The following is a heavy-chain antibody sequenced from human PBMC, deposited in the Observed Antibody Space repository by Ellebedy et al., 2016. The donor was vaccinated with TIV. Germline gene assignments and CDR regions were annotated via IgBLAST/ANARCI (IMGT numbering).Heavy chain of an antibody. J-gene: IGHJ4*02. D-gene: IGHD3-9*01. CDR3: TRFNFELLRFFDWFDY. CDR2: IRSKAYGGTA. CDR1: GFTFGDFA. V-gene: IGHV3-49*03. Sequence: GESLKISCTASGFTFGDFAINWFRQAPGKGLEWVGFIRSKAYGGTADYAASVTGRFTISRDDSKSIASLQMNSVKTEDTAVYYCTRFNFELLRFFDWFDYWGQGALVIVSS.